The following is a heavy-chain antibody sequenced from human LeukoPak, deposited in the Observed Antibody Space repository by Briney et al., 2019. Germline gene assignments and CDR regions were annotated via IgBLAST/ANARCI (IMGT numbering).Heavy chain of an antibody. V-gene: IGHV3-11*04. Sequence: PGGSLRLSCAASGFTFSDYYMSWIRQAPGKGLEWVSYISSSGSTIYYADSVKGRFTISRDNAKNSLYLQMNSLRAEETAVYYCARARDGYNSGAFDIWGQGTMVTVSS. J-gene: IGHJ3*02. CDR3: ARARDGYNSGAFDI. CDR1: GFTFSDYY. CDR2: ISSSGSTI. D-gene: IGHD5-24*01.